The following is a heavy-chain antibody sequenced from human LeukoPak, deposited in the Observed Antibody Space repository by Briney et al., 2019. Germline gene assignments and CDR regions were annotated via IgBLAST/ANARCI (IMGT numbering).Heavy chain of an antibody. V-gene: IGHV3-21*01. CDR2: ISSTGSYI. Sequence: GGSLRLSCAASGFSFSSYSMNWVRQAPGKGLEWVSSISSTGSYIYYADSVKGRFTISRDNAKNSLYLQMSSLRAEDTAVYYCAREEARGGPFDYWGQGTLVTVSS. D-gene: IGHD3-10*01. CDR3: AREEARGGPFDY. CDR1: GFSFSSYS. J-gene: IGHJ4*02.